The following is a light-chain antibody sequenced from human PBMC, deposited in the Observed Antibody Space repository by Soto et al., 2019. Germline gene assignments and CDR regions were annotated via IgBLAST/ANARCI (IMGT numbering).Light chain of an antibody. V-gene: IGKV3-15*01. J-gene: IGKJ5*01. CDR2: DVS. CDR1: QSVRSF. CDR3: QQYNNWPFS. Sequence: EIVMTQSSATLSVSPVERATLSGMASQSVRSFLGWYQQKPSQAPRLLIYDVSHRATGVPARFSGTGSETDFTLTISGLQSEDSAVYFCQQYNNWPFSFGQGTRLEIK.